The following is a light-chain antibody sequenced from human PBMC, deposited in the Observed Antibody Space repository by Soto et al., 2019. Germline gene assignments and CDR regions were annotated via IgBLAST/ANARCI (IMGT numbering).Light chain of an antibody. Sequence: EIVLTQSPGTLSLSPVERATLSCRASQSVSSSYLAWYQQKPGQAPRLLIYDASSRATGIPDRFSGSGSGTDFTLTISSLEPEDFAVYYCQQRSNWPVTFGQGTRLEIK. J-gene: IGKJ5*01. CDR3: QQRSNWPVT. CDR1: QSVSSSY. CDR2: DAS. V-gene: IGKV3D-20*02.